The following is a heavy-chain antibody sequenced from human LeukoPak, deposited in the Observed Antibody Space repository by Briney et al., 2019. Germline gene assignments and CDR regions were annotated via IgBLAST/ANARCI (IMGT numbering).Heavy chain of an antibody. CDR2: VYYTGST. J-gene: IGHJ4*02. V-gene: IGHV4-59*08. Sequence: PSETLSLTCSVSGGSVSSYYWSWIRQPPGKGLEWIGYVYYTGSTNYNPSLKSRVTMFEDKSKNQFSLRLYSVTVADTAVYYCARHFAYSSSSYFDYWGQGSLATVSS. CDR1: GGSVSSYY. D-gene: IGHD6-6*01. CDR3: ARHFAYSSSSYFDY.